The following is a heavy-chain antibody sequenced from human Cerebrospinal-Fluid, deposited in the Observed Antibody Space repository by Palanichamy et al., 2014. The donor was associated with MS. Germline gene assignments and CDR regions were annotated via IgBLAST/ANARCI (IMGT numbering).Heavy chain of an antibody. Sequence: VQLVVSGGGLVQPGGSLRLSCAASEFSVKNNYMSWVRQAPGKGLEWVSIIYAGGSTYYADSVKGRFTIARDNPKNTVFLQMSSLRPDDTGVYYCATLSRRSSSPIDYWGQGTLVSVSS. J-gene: IGHJ4*02. CDR3: ATLSRRSSSPIDY. V-gene: IGHV3-66*02. D-gene: IGHD6-6*01. CDR1: EFSVKNNY. CDR2: IYAGGST.